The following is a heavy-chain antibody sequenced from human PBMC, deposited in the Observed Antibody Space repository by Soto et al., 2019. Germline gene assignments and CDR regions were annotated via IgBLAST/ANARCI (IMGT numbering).Heavy chain of an antibody. D-gene: IGHD4-17*01. V-gene: IGHV4-61*01. CDR1: GGSVSSGSYY. CDR3: ARVTTDYYYYGMDV. Sequence: LSLTCTVSGGSVSSGSYYWSWIRQPPGKGLEWIGYIYYSGSTNYNPSLKSRVTISVDTSKNQFSLKLSSVTAADTAVYYCARVTTDYYYYGMDVWGQGTTVTVSS. J-gene: IGHJ6*02. CDR2: IYYSGST.